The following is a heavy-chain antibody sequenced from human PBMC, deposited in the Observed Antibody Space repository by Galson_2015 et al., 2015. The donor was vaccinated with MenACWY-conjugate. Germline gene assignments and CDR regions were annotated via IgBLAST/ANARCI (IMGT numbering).Heavy chain of an antibody. CDR2: IKKDGSEK. V-gene: IGHV3-7*03. Sequence: SLRLSCAVSGFTFRNYWMTWVRQAPGKGLEWVTSIKKDGSEKYYVDAVRGRFTISRDNTKNSMYLEMNSLRAEDTAVYYCARGPYGMDVWGQGTTAPASS. J-gene: IGHJ6*02. CDR1: GFTFRNYW. CDR3: ARGPYGMDV.